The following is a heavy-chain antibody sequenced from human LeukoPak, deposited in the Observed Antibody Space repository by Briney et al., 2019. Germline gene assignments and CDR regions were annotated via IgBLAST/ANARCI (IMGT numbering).Heavy chain of an antibody. D-gene: IGHD3-22*01. J-gene: IGHJ4*02. CDR2: IKQDGSEK. CDR1: GFTFSSYW. Sequence: PGGSLRLSCAASGFTFSSYWMSWVRQAPGKGLEWVANIKQDGSEKYYVDSVKGRFTISRDNAKNSLYLQMNSLRAEDTAVYYCARDCPTYYYDSSGYYPDYWGQGTLVTVSS. V-gene: IGHV3-7*01. CDR3: ARDCPTYYYDSSGYYPDY.